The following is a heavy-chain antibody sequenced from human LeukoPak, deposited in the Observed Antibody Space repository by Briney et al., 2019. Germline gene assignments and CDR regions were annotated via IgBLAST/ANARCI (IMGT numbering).Heavy chain of an antibody. Sequence: PGGSLRLSCAASGFTFSSYTMSWVRQAPGKGLEWVSTITTSDGNTYYADSVKGRFTVSRDNSKNTLFLQMNSLRAEDTAVYYCARPHLDFWSGLDLYYFDYWGQGTLVTVSS. D-gene: IGHD3-3*01. CDR3: ARPHLDFWSGLDLYYFDY. CDR2: ITTSDGNT. V-gene: IGHV3-23*01. J-gene: IGHJ4*02. CDR1: GFTFSSYT.